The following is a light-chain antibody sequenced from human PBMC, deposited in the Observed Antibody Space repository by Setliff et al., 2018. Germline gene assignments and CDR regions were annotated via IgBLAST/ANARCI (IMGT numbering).Light chain of an antibody. CDR3: SSYTSNSTYV. CDR2: DVT. Sequence: QSALAQPASVSGSPGQSITISCTGTGTYNYVSWYQQHPGKAPQLIIYDVTNRPSGVSNRFSAAKSGNTASLTISGRQPEDDADYYCSSYTSNSTYVFGTGTKVTV. J-gene: IGLJ1*01. V-gene: IGLV2-14*03. CDR1: GTYNY.